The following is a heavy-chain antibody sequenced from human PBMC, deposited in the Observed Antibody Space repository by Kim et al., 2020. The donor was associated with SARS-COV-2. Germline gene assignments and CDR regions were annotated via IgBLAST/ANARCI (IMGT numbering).Heavy chain of an antibody. Sequence: SETLSLTCTVSGGSISSYYWSWIRQPPGKGLEWIGYIYYSGSTNYNPSLESRVTITVDTSKNQFSLKLSSVTAADTAVYYCAREQYGRPTSSGWFGDYDYGMDVWGQGTTVTVSS. CDR2: IYYSGST. V-gene: IGHV4-59*01. D-gene: IGHD6-19*01. CDR3: AREQYGRPTSSGWFGDYDYGMDV. J-gene: IGHJ6*02. CDR1: GGSISSYY.